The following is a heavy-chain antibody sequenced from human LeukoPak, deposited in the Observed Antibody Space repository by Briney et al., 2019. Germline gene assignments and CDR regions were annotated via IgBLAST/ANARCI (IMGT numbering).Heavy chain of an antibody. D-gene: IGHD5-18*01. CDR3: AKGRGYNYGYIFGYFDY. CDR2: ISWNSGNI. Sequence: GRSLRLSCAASGFTFNEHAMHWVRQAPGKGLEWVSGISWNSGNIDYADSVKGRFTISRDNAKNSLYLQMNSLRAEDTALYYCAKGRGYNYGYIFGYFDYWGQGTLVTVSS. CDR1: GFTFNEHA. V-gene: IGHV3-9*01. J-gene: IGHJ4*02.